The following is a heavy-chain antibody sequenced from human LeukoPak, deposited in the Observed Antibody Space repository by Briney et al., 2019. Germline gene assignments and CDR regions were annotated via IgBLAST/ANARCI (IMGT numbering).Heavy chain of an antibody. V-gene: IGHV3-23*01. D-gene: IGHD3-16*01. CDR2: IGGPAET. CDR3: AKDWTSHNGVYDCLDF. CDR1: GFSFDVHA. Sequence: GGSLRLSCAASGFSFDVHAMTWVRQAPGKGPEWVATIGGPAETFYADSVRGRFTISRYNSRYTLYLQMNRLRAEDSALYYCAKDWTSHNGVYDCLDFWGQGTQVTVSS. J-gene: IGHJ4*02.